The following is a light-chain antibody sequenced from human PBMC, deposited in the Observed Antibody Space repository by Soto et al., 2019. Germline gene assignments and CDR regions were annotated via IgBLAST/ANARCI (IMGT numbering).Light chain of an antibody. CDR1: SSDVGGYSY. J-gene: IGLJ1*01. Sequence: QSVLTQPPSASGSPGQSVTISCTGTSSDVGGYSYVSWYQRHPGKAPKLMIYEVTKRPSGAPDRFSGSKSGNTASLTVSGLQAEDEADYYCSSYAGSNNLYVFGTGTKVTVL. CDR2: EVT. V-gene: IGLV2-8*01. CDR3: SSYAGSNNLYV.